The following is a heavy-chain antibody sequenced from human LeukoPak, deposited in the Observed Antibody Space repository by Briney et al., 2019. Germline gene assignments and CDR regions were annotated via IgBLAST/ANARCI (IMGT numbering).Heavy chain of an antibody. CDR3: ARDDGGALDVFDI. V-gene: IGHV3-30*03. Sequence: PGRSLRLSCAASGFTFSRNGMHWVRQAPGKGLEWVAVISYDGSDTYYVESVMGRFIISRDNPKNTLYLQMNSVRAEDTAVYYCARDDGGALDVFDIWGQGTLVTVSS. CDR2: ISYDGSDT. D-gene: IGHD4-23*01. CDR1: GFTFSRNG. J-gene: IGHJ3*02.